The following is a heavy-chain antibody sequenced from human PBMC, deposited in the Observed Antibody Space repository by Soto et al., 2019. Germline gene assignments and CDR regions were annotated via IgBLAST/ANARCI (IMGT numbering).Heavy chain of an antibody. CDR3: AHKQQGGDLGYFDY. CDR1: GFSLSTSGVG. V-gene: IGHV2-5*01. D-gene: IGHD2-21*01. CDR2: IYWNDDM. J-gene: IGHJ4*02. Sequence: SGPTLVKPTQTLTLTCTFSGFSLSTSGVGVDWIRQPPGKALEWLALIYWNDDMRYSPSLESRLTITKDTSKKQVVITMTNIDPVDTATYYCAHKQQGGDLGYFDYWGQGTLVTVSS.